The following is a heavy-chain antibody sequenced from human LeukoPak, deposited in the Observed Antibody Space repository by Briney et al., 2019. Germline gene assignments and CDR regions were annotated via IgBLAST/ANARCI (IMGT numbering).Heavy chain of an antibody. CDR3: ARRDTMIVADAFDI. CDR2: INHSGST. CDR1: GGSFSGYY. D-gene: IGHD3-22*01. V-gene: IGHV4-34*01. J-gene: IGHJ3*02. Sequence: SETLSLTCAVDGGSFSGYYWSWIRQPPGKGLEWIGEINHSGSTNYNPSLKSRVTISVDTSKNQFSLKLSSVTAADTAVYYCARRDTMIVADAFDIWGQGTMVTVSS.